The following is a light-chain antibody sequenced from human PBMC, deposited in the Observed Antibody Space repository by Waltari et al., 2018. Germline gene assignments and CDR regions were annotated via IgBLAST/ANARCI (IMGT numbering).Light chain of an antibody. Sequence: EIVLTQSPATLSLSPGPRATLSCRASQSVSSYLAWFQQKPGQAPRLLIYYASNRAPGIPARFSGSGSETDFTLTISSLEPEDFAVYYCQQRGNGPPITFGQGTRLDMK. CDR2: YAS. V-gene: IGKV3-11*01. J-gene: IGKJ5*01. CDR1: QSVSSY. CDR3: QQRGNGPPIT.